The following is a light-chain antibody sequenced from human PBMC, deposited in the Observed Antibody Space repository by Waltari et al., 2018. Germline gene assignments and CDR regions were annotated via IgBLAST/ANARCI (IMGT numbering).Light chain of an antibody. CDR3: QQYNNWPPL. CDR1: QSLSSN. V-gene: IGKV3-15*01. Sequence: IVMTQSPATLSVSPGEGATLSCRVSQSLSSNLAWYQQKPGQAPRLLIYGASTRATGLPVRFSGSGSGTEFTLTISSLQSEDFAVYYCQQYNNWPPLFGQGTKVEIK. J-gene: IGKJ1*01. CDR2: GAS.